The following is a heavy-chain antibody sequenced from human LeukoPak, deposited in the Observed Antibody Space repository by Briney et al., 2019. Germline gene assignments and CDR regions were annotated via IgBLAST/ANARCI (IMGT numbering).Heavy chain of an antibody. CDR1: GGSISSSSYY. V-gene: IGHV4-61*02. D-gene: IGHD6-13*01. J-gene: IGHJ4*02. CDR3: AREWQHVFDY. CDR2: IYPWESP. Sequence: SETLSLTCTVSGGSISSSSYYWSSIPQPAGKGLEWIARIYPWESPNYNPSLKSRVIMSVDKSKNQFSLKLRSVTAADTAVYYCAREWQHVFDYWGQGNLATVSS.